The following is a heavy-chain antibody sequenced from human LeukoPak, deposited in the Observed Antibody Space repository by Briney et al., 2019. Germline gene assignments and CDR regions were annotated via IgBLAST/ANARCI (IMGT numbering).Heavy chain of an antibody. CDR1: GYTLTELS. J-gene: IGHJ4*02. Sequence: ASVKVSCKVSGYTLTELSMHWVRQAPGKGLEWMGGFDPEDGETIYAQKFQGRVTMTEDTSTDTAYMELSSLRSEDTAVYYCVTDPYYYDSSGYYSWGQGTLVTVSS. CDR2: FDPEDGET. V-gene: IGHV1-24*01. CDR3: VTDPYYYDSSGYYS. D-gene: IGHD3-22*01.